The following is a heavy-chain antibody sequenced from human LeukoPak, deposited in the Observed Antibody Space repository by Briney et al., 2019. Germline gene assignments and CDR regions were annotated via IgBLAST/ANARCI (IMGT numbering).Heavy chain of an antibody. CDR2: IIPIFGTA. J-gene: IGHJ4*02. CDR3: ARARYCSGGSCYYFDY. CDR1: GYTFTSYG. D-gene: IGHD2-15*01. V-gene: IGHV1-69*05. Sequence: ASVKVSCKASGYTFTSYGISWVRQAPGQGLEWMGRIIPIFGTANYAQKFQGRVTITTDESTSTAYMELSSLRSEDTAVYYCARARYCSGGSCYYFDYWGQGTLVTVSS.